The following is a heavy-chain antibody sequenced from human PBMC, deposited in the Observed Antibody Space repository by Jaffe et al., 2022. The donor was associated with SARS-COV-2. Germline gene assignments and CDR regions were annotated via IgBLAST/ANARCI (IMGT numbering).Heavy chain of an antibody. CDR1: GGSISSYY. J-gene: IGHJ1*01. D-gene: IGHD6-13*01. CDR2: IYYSGST. V-gene: IGHV4-59*08. CDR3: AMAGIAASLPQH. Sequence: QVQLQESGPGLVKPSETLSLTCTVSGGSISSYYWSWIRQPPGKGLEWIGYIYYSGSTNYNPSLKSRVTISVDTSKNQFSLKLSSVTAADTAVYYCAMAGIAASLPQHWGQGTLVTVSS.